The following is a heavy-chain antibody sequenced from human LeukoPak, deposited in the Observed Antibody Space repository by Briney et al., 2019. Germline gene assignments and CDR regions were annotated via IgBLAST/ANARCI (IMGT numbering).Heavy chain of an antibody. V-gene: IGHV3-9*01. D-gene: IGHD6-19*01. CDR2: ISWNSGSI. CDR3: AKDMWQQGLALSY. CDR1: GFTFDDYA. J-gene: IGHJ4*02. Sequence: GRSLRLSCAASGFTFDDYAMHWVRQAPGKGLESVSGISWNSGSIGYADSVKGRFTISRDNAKNSLYLQMNSLRAEDTAFYYCAKDMWQQGLALSYWGQGTLVTVSS.